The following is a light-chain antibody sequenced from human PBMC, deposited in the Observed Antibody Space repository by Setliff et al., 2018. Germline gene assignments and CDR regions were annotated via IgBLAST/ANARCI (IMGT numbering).Light chain of an antibody. J-gene: IGLJ1*01. CDR2: DAS. CDR3: CSYAGSSTFV. Sequence: QSALTQPASVSGSPGQSITISCTGSSSDAGSYNLVSWYQQHPAKAPKLMIYDASKRPSGVSIRFSGSKSGNTASLTISGLQAEDEADYYCCSYAGSSTFVFGTGTKVTVL. CDR1: SSDAGSYNL. V-gene: IGLV2-23*01.